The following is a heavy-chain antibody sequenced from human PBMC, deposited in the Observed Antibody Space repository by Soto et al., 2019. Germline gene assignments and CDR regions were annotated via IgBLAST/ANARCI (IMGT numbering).Heavy chain of an antibody. V-gene: IGHV1-18*01. D-gene: IGHD1-26*01. J-gene: IGHJ4*02. CDR2: ISAYNGNT. CDR1: GYTFTSYG. CDR3: ARDSMLMGATPLNY. Sequence: QVQLVQSGAEVKKPGASVKVSCKASGYTFTSYGISWVRQAPGHGLEWMGWISAYNGNTNYAQKLQGRVTMTTDTSTSKAYMELRSLRSDDTAVYYCARDSMLMGATPLNYWGQGTLVTVSS.